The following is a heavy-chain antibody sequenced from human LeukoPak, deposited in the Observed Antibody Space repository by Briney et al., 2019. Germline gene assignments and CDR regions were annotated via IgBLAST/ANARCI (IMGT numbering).Heavy chain of an antibody. J-gene: IGHJ4*02. CDR1: GYTFTSYY. D-gene: IGHD2-2*01. CDR3: ARDFDCSSTSCYDQGDY. CDR2: INPSGGST. Sequence: ASVKVSCKASGYTFTSYYMHWVRQAPGQGLEWMGIINPSGGSTSYAQKLQGRVTMTRDTSTSTVYMELSSLRSEDTAVYYCARDFDCSSTSCYDQGDYWGQGTLVTVSS. V-gene: IGHV1-46*01.